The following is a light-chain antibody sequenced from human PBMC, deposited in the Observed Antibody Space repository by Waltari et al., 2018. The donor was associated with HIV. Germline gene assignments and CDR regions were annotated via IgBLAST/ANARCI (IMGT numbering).Light chain of an antibody. V-gene: IGKV3D-15*01. Sequence: EITLTQYPVTLSVSPGARVTLSCQDSWSIGTNLAWYQHKPGHIPGLLIYRSSNRATDFPARFSGSESVTEFTLTISRLESDDCAIYTCQQYIQWPITFGGGTTVE. J-gene: IGKJ4*01. CDR2: RSS. CDR1: WSIGTN. CDR3: QQYIQWPIT.